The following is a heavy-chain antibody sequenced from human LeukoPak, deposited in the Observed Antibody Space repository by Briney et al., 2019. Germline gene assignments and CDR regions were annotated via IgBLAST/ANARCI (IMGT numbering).Heavy chain of an antibody. CDR2: IRSKANSYAT. Sequence: GGSLRLSCAASGFAFSGSAMHWVRQASGKGLEWVGRIRSKANSYATAYAASVKGRFTISRDDSKNTAYLQMNSLKTEDTAVYYCFASSANGPWGQGTLVTVSS. CDR3: FASSANGP. V-gene: IGHV3-73*01. J-gene: IGHJ4*02. CDR1: GFAFSGSA. D-gene: IGHD2-8*01.